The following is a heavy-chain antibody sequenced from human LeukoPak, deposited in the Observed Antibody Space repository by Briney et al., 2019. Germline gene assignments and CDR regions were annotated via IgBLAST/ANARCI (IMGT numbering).Heavy chain of an antibody. J-gene: IGHJ4*02. CDR3: ARALTEHYGSGSYPLDY. Sequence: PSETLSLTCTVSGGSISSHYWSWIRQPPGKGLEWLGYIYYSGSTNHNPSLKSRVTISVDTSKNQFSLKLSSVTAADTAVYYCARALTEHYGSGSYPLDYWGQGTLVTVSS. V-gene: IGHV4-59*11. D-gene: IGHD3-10*01. CDR1: GGSISSHY. CDR2: IYYSGST.